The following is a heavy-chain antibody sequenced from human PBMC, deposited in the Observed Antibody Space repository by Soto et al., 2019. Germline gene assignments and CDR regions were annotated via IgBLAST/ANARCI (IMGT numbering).Heavy chain of an antibody. CDR3: ATDPNARLAEY. J-gene: IGHJ4*02. CDR1: GFIFNRYA. V-gene: IGHV3-30*15. Sequence: QVQLVQSGGGVVQPGKSLRLSCAASGFIFNRYAFHWVRQAPGKGLEWVTQISSDGSSQYYGDSVKSRIPISRDNSNNTPFLHISSLRSEGTAVYYLATDPNARLAEYWCQGTEVTVSS. D-gene: IGHD6-6*01. CDR2: ISSDGSSQ.